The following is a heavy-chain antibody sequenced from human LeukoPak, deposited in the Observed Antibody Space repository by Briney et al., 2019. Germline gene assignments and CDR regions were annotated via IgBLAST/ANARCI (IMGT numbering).Heavy chain of an antibody. CDR1: GFTFGDYA. CDR3: TRVGVLLWFGEYRGADY. D-gene: IGHD3-10*01. J-gene: IGHJ4*02. Sequence: GGSLRLSCTASGFTFGDYAMSWFRQAPGKGLEWVGFIRSKAYGGTTEYAASVKGRFTISRDDSKSIAYLQMNSLKTEDTAVYYCTRVGVLLWFGEYRGADYWGQRTLVTVSS. CDR2: IRSKAYGGTT. V-gene: IGHV3-49*03.